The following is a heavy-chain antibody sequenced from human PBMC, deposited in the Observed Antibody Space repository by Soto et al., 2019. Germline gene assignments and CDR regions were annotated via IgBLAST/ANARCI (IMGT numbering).Heavy chain of an antibody. CDR2: IYSGGTI. CDR3: HGYGY. D-gene: IGHD5-12*01. Sequence: EVQVVESGGGLIQPGGSLRLSCAVSGFTVTINYMSWVRQAPGKGLEWVSVIYSGGTIYYADSVKGRFTISRDTSKNKLYLQVNSLRGEDTAVYYCHGYGYWGQGTLVTVSS. CDR1: GFTVTINY. V-gene: IGHV3-53*01. J-gene: IGHJ4*02.